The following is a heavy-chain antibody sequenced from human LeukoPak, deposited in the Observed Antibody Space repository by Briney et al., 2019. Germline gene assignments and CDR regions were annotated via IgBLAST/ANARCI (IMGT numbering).Heavy chain of an antibody. D-gene: IGHD3-22*01. CDR3: AKSEYYDSSGYYEGALYY. CDR1: GFTFSTYN. CDR2: ISSSGSSI. Sequence: GGSLRLSCAASGFTFSTYNMNWVRQAPGKGLEWVSYISSSGSSIYYADSVKGRFTISRDNSKSTLYLQMNSLRAEDTAVYYCAKSEYYDSSGYYEGALYYWGQGTLVTVSS. J-gene: IGHJ4*02. V-gene: IGHV3-48*01.